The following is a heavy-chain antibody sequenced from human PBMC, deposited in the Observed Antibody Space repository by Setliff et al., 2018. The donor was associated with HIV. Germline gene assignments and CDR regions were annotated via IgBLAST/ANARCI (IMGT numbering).Heavy chain of an antibody. CDR1: GYTFTSCF. V-gene: IGHV1-46*01. CDR2: INPSDGTT. J-gene: IGHJ4*02. D-gene: IGHD4-4*01. Sequence: ASVKVSCKASGYTFTSCFMHWVRQAPGQGLEYVGIINPSDGTTDYTQKFQDRVTMTSDTSTSTVYMEPRSLRSEDTAIYYCVKEYHTEVTDTRVANYFDYWGQGTLVTVSS. CDR3: VKEYHTEVTDTRVANYFDY.